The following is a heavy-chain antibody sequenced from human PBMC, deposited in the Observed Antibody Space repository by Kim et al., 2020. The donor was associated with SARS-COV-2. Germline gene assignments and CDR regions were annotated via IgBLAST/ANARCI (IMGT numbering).Heavy chain of an antibody. D-gene: IGHD2-15*01. CDR1: GFTFTNYW. J-gene: IGHJ2*01. V-gene: IGHV3-74*01. CDR3: ARGAAVNWYFDL. Sequence: GGSLRLSCAASGFTFTNYWMHWVRQAPGKGLEWVSRINSDGSRTNSADADSVKGRFTISRDNAKNTVYLQMNSLRADDTAVYYCARGAAVNWYFDLWGRGTLVTVPS. CDR2: INSDGSRT.